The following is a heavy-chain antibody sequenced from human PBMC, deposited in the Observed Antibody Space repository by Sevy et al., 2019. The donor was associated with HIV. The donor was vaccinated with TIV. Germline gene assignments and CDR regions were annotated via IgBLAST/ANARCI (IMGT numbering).Heavy chain of an antibody. CDR3: AVPKVTGTTTMFDY. J-gene: IGHJ4*02. CDR2: IGGTTSTI. CDR1: GFSFSTSG. Sequence: GGSLRLSCAASGFSFSTSGMNWVRQAPGKGLEWVSYIGGTTSTIYYADSVKGRFTISRDNARNSLYLQMNSLRDEETAVYYGAVPKVTGTTTMFDYWGQGTLVTVSS. D-gene: IGHD1-7*01. V-gene: IGHV3-48*02.